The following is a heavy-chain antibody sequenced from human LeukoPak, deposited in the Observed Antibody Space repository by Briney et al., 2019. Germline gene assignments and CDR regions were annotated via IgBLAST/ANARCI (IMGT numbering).Heavy chain of an antibody. D-gene: IGHD1-26*01. J-gene: IGHJ3*02. Sequence: ASVKVSCKASGYTFASYGVSWVRQAPGKGLEWMGGFDPEDGETIYAQKFQGRVTMTEDTSTDTAYMELSSLRSEDTAVYYCATTSRYSGXYYRHXAFDIWGQGXXVXVXS. CDR1: GYTFASYG. CDR2: FDPEDGET. CDR3: ATTSRYSGXYYRHXAFDI. V-gene: IGHV1-24*01.